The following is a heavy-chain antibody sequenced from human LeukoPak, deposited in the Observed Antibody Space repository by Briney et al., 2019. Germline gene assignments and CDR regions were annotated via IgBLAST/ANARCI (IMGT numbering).Heavy chain of an antibody. CDR3: AHRLFQGGYWHSGKFDY. CDR2: IYWDNDR. D-gene: IGHD2-8*02. V-gene: IGHV2-5*02. J-gene: IGHJ4*02. Sequence: ESGPTLVNPTQTLTLTCTFSGFSLTTSGVGVGWIRQPPGKAPECLALIYWDNDRRYSPSLRSRLTITKDTSKNQVVLTMTNMDPVDTATYFCAHRLFQGGYWHSGKFDYWGQGAPVTVSS. CDR1: GFSLTTSGVG.